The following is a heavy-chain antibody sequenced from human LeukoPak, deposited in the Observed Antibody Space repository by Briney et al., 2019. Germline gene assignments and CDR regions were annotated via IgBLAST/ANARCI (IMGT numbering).Heavy chain of an antibody. D-gene: IGHD3-3*01. Sequence: GGSLRLSCAASGFTFSSYWMSWVRQAPGKGLEWVANIKQDGSEKYYVDSVKGRFTISRDNAKNSLYLQMNSLRAEDTAVYYCARVRAGEASGSEDYWVQGTLVTVSS. CDR1: GFTFSSYW. J-gene: IGHJ4*02. V-gene: IGHV3-7*01. CDR2: IKQDGSEK. CDR3: ARVRAGEASGSEDY.